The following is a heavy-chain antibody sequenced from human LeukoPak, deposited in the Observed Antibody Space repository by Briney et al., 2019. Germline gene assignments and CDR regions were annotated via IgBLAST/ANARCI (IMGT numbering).Heavy chain of an antibody. J-gene: IGHJ6*03. D-gene: IGHD2-2*01. CDR2: ISSSSSYI. CDR3: ARDQRDDIVVVPAAYGAYYMDV. CDR1: GFTFSSYS. Sequence: PGGSLRLSCAASGFTFSSYSMNWVRRAPGKGLEWVSSISSSSSYIYYADSVKGRFTISRDNAKNSLYLQMNSLRAEDTAVYYCARDQRDDIVVVPAAYGAYYMDVWGKGTTVTVSS. V-gene: IGHV3-21*01.